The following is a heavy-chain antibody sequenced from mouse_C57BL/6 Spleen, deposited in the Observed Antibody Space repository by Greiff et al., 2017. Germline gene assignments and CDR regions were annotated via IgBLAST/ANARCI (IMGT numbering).Heavy chain of an antibody. CDR2: INPNNGGT. CDR3: AREGYGSSYDWYFEV. J-gene: IGHJ1*03. CDR1: GYTFTDYN. D-gene: IGHD1-1*01. Sequence: VQLQQSGPELVKPGASVKIPCKASGYTFTDYNMDWVKQSHGKSLEWIGDINPNNGGTIYNQKFKGKATLTVDKSSSTAYMELRSLTSEDTAVYYCAREGYGSSYDWYFEVWGTGTTGTVSS. V-gene: IGHV1-18*01.